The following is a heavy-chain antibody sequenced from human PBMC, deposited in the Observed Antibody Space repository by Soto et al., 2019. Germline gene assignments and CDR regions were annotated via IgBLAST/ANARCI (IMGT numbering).Heavy chain of an antibody. CDR3: ASGYSSSWYRSYYYGMDV. J-gene: IGHJ6*02. D-gene: IGHD6-13*01. CDR2: IYYSGST. V-gene: IGHV4-39*01. CDR1: GGSVNRGSYY. Sequence: SETLSLTCTVSGGSVNRGSYYWSWIRQPPGKGLEWIGSIYYSGSTYYNPSLKSRVTISVDTSKNQFSLKLSSVTAADTAVYYCASGYSSSWYRSYYYGMDVWGQGTTVTVSS.